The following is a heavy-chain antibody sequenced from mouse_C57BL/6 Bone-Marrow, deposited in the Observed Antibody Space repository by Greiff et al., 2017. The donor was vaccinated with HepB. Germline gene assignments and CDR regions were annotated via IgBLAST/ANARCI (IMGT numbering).Heavy chain of an antibody. J-gene: IGHJ2*01. V-gene: IGHV5-4*01. CDR2: ISDGGSYT. CDR3: AREDY. CDR1: GFTFSSYA. Sequence: EVQLVESGGGLVKPGGSLKLSCAASGFTFSSYAMSWVRQTPEKRLEWVATISDGGSYTYYPDNVKGRFTISRDNAKNNLYLQMSHLKSEDTAMYYCAREDYGGQGTTLTVSS.